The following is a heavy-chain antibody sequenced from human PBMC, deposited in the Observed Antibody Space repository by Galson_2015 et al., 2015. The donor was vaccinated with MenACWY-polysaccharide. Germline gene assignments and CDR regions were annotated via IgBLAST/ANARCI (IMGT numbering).Heavy chain of an antibody. CDR1: GFDFTRYR. Sequence: SLRLSCAASGFDFTRYRMNWVRQAPGKGLEWLSYITGSSDTIYYADSVKGRFTISRDNAQNSLVLQLRSLTVEDTAVYYCARERATVIADSNCMDVWRQGTAVTVSS. D-gene: IGHD2-21*01. CDR2: ITGSSDTI. V-gene: IGHV3-48*01. CDR3: ARERATVIADSNCMDV. J-gene: IGHJ6*02.